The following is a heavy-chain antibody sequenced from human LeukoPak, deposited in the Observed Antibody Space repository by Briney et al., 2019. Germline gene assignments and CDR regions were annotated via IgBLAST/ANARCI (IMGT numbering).Heavy chain of an antibody. D-gene: IGHD6-6*01. J-gene: IGHJ5*02. Sequence: PGGSLRLSCATSGFTFTNYYMTWIRQAPGKGLEWVSYISSNGYTNYADSVKGRFTIPRDNAKNSLYLQMNSLRAIDTAVYYCAIGKDASPSWGLGTLVIVSS. CDR2: ISSNGYT. V-gene: IGHV3-11*06. CDR1: GFTFTNYY. CDR3: AIGKDASPS.